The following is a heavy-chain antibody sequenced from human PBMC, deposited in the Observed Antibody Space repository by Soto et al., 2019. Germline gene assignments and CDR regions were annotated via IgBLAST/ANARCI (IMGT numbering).Heavy chain of an antibody. CDR1: GYTLTELS. J-gene: IGHJ6*02. V-gene: IGHV1-24*01. Sequence: ASVKVSCKASGYTLTELSMHWVRQAPGKGLEWMGGFDPEDGETIYAQKFQGRVTMTEDTSTDTAYMELSSLRSEDTAVYYCATDSSGHSLSFGMDVWGQGTTVTVSS. CDR2: FDPEDGET. D-gene: IGHD3-22*01. CDR3: ATDSSGHSLSFGMDV.